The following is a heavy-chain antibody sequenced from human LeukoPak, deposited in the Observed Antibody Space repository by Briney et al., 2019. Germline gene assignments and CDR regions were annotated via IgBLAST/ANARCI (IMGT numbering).Heavy chain of an antibody. V-gene: IGHV1-46*01. J-gene: IGHJ4*02. CDR3: ARDRGDILTGYYFDY. D-gene: IGHD3-9*01. Sequence: ASVKVSCEASGYTFTSYYTHWVRQAPGQGLEWMGIINPSGGSTSYAQKFQGRVTMTRDTSTSTVYMELSSLRSEDTAAYYCARDRGDILTGYYFDYWGQGTLVTVSS. CDR2: INPSGGST. CDR1: GYTFTSYY.